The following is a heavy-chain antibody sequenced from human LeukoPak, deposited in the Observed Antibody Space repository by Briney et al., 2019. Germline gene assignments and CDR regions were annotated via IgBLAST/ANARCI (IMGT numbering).Heavy chain of an antibody. V-gene: IGHV4-34*09. Sequence: LRLSCAASGFTFSSYAMSWVRQAPGKGLEWIGEINHSGSTNYNPSLKSRVTISVDTSKNQFSLKLSSVTAADTAVYFCATRLPDGYSLEWGQGTLVTVSS. CDR2: INHSGST. CDR3: ATRLPDGYSLE. CDR1: GFTFSSYA. D-gene: IGHD5-24*01. J-gene: IGHJ4*02.